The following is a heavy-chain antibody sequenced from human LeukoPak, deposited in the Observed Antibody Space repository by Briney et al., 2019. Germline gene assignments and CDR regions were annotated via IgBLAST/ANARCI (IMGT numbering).Heavy chain of an antibody. CDR3: ARDLGFSWHSKFALDY. CDR1: GFTFSSYS. Sequence: QTGGSLRLSCAASGFTFSSYSMNWVRQAPGKGLEWVSYISSSSSTIYYADPVKGRFTISRDNAKNSLYLQMNSLRAEDTAVYYCARDLGFSWHSKFALDYWGQGTLVTVSS. CDR2: ISSSSSTI. J-gene: IGHJ4*02. V-gene: IGHV3-48*04. D-gene: IGHD6-13*01.